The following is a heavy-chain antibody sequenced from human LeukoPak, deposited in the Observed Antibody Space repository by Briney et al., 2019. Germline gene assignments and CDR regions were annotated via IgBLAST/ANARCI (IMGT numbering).Heavy chain of an antibody. D-gene: IGHD3-16*01. Sequence: PGGSLRLSCAASGFSFTASYMTWVRQAPGKALDCVAYIRPDGSSTYYVDSVKGRFTISRDNAKKSVYLQMNSLRVKDTALYYCSTEPRFLSYWGQGTLVTVSP. CDR1: GFSFTASY. J-gene: IGHJ4*02. V-gene: IGHV3-7*01. CDR3: STEPRFLSY. CDR2: IRPDGSST.